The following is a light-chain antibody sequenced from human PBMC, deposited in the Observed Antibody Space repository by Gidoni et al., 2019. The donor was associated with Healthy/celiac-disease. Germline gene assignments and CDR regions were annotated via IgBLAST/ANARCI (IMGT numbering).Light chain of an antibody. V-gene: IGKV1-33*01. CDR3: QQYDNLPIT. Sequence: DIQMTQSPSSLSASVGDRVTITCQASQDISNYLNWYQQKPVKAPKLLIYDASNLETGVPSRFSGSGSGTDFTFTISSLQPEVIATYYCQQYDNLPITFGQGTRLEIK. J-gene: IGKJ5*01. CDR2: DAS. CDR1: QDISNY.